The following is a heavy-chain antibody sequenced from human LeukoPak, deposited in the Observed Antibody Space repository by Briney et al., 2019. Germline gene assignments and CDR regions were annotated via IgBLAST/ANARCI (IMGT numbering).Heavy chain of an antibody. Sequence: ASVKVSCKASGYTFTGYYMHWVRQAPGQGLEWMGRINPNSGGANYAQKFQGRVTMTRGTSISTAYMELSRLRSDDTAVYYCAREQQWLVPDYWGQRTLVTVSS. CDR3: AREQQWLVPDY. CDR2: INPNSGGA. J-gene: IGHJ4*02. V-gene: IGHV1-2*06. CDR1: GYTFTGYY. D-gene: IGHD6-19*01.